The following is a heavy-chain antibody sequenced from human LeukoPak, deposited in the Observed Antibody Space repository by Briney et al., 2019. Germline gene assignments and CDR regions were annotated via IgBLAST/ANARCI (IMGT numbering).Heavy chain of an antibody. D-gene: IGHD2-15*01. CDR3: ARLLGAATDPFDY. Sequence: SGTLSLTCTVSGGSISSSTYYWGWIRQPPGKGLEWIGSIYYSGSTYYNPSLKSRVSISVDTSQNQFSLKVTSVTAADTAVYYCARLLGAATDPFDYWGQGTLVTVSS. V-gene: IGHV4-39*01. CDR1: GGSISSSTYY. J-gene: IGHJ4*02. CDR2: IYYSGST.